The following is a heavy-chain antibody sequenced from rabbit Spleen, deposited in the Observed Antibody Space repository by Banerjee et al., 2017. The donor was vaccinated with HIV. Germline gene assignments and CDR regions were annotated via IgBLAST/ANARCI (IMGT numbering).Heavy chain of an antibody. CDR1: GFDFSSGYF. Sequence: QSLEESGGGLVQPEGSLTLTCKASGFDFSSGYFMCWVRQAPGKGLEWIGCIATGSRNDIHYASWAKGRLTISKASSTTVTLQMTSLTAADTATYFCARDPAYSSGSGSAIPYLWGQGTLVTVS. CDR2: IATGSRNDI. CDR3: ARDPAYSSGSGSAIPYL. V-gene: IGHV1S40*01. J-gene: IGHJ3*01. D-gene: IGHD1-1*01.